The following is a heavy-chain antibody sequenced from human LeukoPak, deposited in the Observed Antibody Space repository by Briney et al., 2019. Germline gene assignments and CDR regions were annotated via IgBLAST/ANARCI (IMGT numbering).Heavy chain of an antibody. CDR3: ARGRGMGGYQLKRKGGYYFDY. CDR2: INHSGST. CDR1: GGSFSGYY. Sequence: SETLSLTCAVSGGSFSGYYWSWIRQPPGKGLEWIGEINHSGSTNYNPSLKSRVTISVDTSKNQFSLKLSSVTAADTAVYYCARGRGMGGYQLKRKGGYYFDYWGQGTLVTVSS. J-gene: IGHJ4*02. D-gene: IGHD2-2*01. V-gene: IGHV4-34*01.